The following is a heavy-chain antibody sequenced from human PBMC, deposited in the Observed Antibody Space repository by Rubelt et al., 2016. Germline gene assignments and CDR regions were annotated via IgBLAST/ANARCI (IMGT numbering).Heavy chain of an antibody. Sequence: EVQLLESGGGLVQPGGSLRLSCAASGFTFSSYAMSWVRPAPGKGLEWVSVIYSGGSTYYADSVQGRFTISRDNSKTTLYLQMNSLRTEETAVYYCASGRGPDYYYYGMDVWGQGTTVTVSS. CDR2: IYSGGST. J-gene: IGHJ6*02. CDR1: GFTFSSYA. D-gene: IGHD1-1*01. V-gene: IGHV3-23*03. CDR3: ASGRGPDYYYYGMDV.